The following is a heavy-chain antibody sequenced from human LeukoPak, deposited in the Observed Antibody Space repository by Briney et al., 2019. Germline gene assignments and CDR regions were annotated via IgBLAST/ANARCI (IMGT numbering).Heavy chain of an antibody. D-gene: IGHD3-22*01. Sequence: GLCLRLSCAACVFTLSIYSTNWVPDAPGRGLEWGSSISSRSRYIYYADSVKGRFTISRDNAKNSLYLQMNSLRAEDTAVYYCARLWDDSRESEYYFDYWGQGTLVTVSS. CDR1: VFTLSIYS. V-gene: IGHV3-21*01. CDR2: ISSRSRYI. J-gene: IGHJ4*02. CDR3: ARLWDDSRESEYYFDY.